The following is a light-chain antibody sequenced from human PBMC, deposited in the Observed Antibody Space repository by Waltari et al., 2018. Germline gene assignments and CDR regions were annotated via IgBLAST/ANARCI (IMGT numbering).Light chain of an antibody. J-gene: IGLJ2*01. CDR3: SSFVGGTTYLL. V-gene: IGLV2-23*01. CDR1: GSF. Sequence: QSALTQPASVSGSPGRSITISCIGGGSFVSWYQQHPGKAPKPMIYDDIRRPSGVSNRFSASKSDNTASLTISGLQADDEAVYYCSSFVGGTTYLLIGGGTRLTVL. CDR2: DDI.